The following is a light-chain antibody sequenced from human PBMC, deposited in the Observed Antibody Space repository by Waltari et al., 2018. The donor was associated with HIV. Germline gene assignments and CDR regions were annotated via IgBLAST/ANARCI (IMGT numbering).Light chain of an antibody. V-gene: IGLV2-14*03. CDR2: GVT. CDR1: HDDIGSSAY. CDR3: ASSSDTNILV. Sequence: HSALTQPAPLSGSPGQPLTISCTGTHDDIGSSAYVSWYQQQPMKAPKLLIYGVTYRPSGVSNRFSGSKSGNTASLTISGLQSEDEADYYCASSSDTNILVFGTGTKVTVL. J-gene: IGLJ1*01.